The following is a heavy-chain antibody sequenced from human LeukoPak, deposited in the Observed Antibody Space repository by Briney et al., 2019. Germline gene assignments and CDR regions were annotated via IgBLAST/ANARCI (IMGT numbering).Heavy chain of an antibody. CDR3: AREGQWLPDWFDP. D-gene: IGHD6-19*01. CDR1: GGSISGYY. CDR2: IHYSGST. Sequence: SQTLSLTCTVSGGSISGYYWSWIRQPPGQGLEWIGYIHYSGSTDYNPSLKGRVTISLDMSKNQFSLKMNSMTAADTAVYYCAREGQWLPDWFDPWGQGTLVTVSS. J-gene: IGHJ5*02. V-gene: IGHV4-59*01.